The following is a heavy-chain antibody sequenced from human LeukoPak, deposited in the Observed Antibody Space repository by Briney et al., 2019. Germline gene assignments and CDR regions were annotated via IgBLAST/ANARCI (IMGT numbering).Heavy chain of an antibody. V-gene: IGHV3-66*01. CDR3: ARDVRKQGLWS. CDR1: GFTFSGHS. D-gene: IGHD3-10*01. J-gene: IGHJ4*02. CDR2: IYSGDRT. Sequence: GGSLRLSCAASGFTFSGHSMTWVRQAPGKGLEWVSIIYSGDRTDYADSLKGRFTISRDTSKNTLYLQMSSLRAEDTAVYYCARDVRKQGLWSWGQGTLVTVSS.